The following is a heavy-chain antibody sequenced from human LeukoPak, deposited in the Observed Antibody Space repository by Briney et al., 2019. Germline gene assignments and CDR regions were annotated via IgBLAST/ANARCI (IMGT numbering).Heavy chain of an antibody. D-gene: IGHD2-2*01. CDR3: ARDYCSSTSCLFDY. CDR2: INPNSGDT. J-gene: IGHJ4*02. V-gene: IGHV1-2*06. Sequence: ASVKVSCKASGYTFTSYDINWVRQATGQGLEWMGRINPNSGDTIYAQEFQGRVTMTRDTSISTAYMELSRLRSDDTAVYYCARDYCSSTSCLFDYWGQGTLVTVSS. CDR1: GYTFTSYD.